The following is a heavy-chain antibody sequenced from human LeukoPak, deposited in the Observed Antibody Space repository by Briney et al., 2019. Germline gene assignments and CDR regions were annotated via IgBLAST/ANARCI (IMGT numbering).Heavy chain of an antibody. J-gene: IGHJ6*02. V-gene: IGHV4-4*02. Sequence: SETLSLTCTVSGDSINSLDLWSWVRQPPGKGLEWIGEMYLSGTTHSNPSVKSRVTISIDKSKNQFFLNLSSVTAADTAVYYCARIVNDYYYYYGMDVWGQGTTVTVSS. CDR3: ARIVNDYYYYYGMDV. CDR2: MYLSGTT. CDR1: GDSINSLDL. D-gene: IGHD2-15*01.